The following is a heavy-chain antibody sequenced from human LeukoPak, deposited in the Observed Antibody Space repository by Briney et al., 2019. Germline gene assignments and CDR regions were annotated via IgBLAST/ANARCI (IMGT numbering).Heavy chain of an antibody. D-gene: IGHD3-10*01. J-gene: IGHJ4*02. CDR2: YSGST. V-gene: IGHV4-39*01. CDR1: GGSISNYF. CDR3: ARSSYGAGSKPYWVDY. Sequence: SETLSLTCSVSGGSISNYFWTWIRQPPGKGLEYIGSYSGSTYYNPSLKSRVTISVDTSKKQFSLKLSSVTAADTAVYYCARSSYGAGSKPYWVDYWGQGTLVTVSS.